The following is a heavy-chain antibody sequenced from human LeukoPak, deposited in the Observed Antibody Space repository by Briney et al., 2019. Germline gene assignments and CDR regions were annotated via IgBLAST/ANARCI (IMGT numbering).Heavy chain of an antibody. J-gene: IGHJ4*02. Sequence: GASVKVSCKASGYTFTSYGISWVRQAPGQGLEWMGWISAYNGNTNYAQKLQGRVTMTTDTSTSTAYMELRSLRSDDTAVYYCARAVPSYYDSGGYYYPGYFDYWGQGTLVTVSS. CDR2: ISAYNGNT. CDR1: GYTFTSYG. V-gene: IGHV1-18*01. CDR3: ARAVPSYYDSGGYYYPGYFDY. D-gene: IGHD3-22*01.